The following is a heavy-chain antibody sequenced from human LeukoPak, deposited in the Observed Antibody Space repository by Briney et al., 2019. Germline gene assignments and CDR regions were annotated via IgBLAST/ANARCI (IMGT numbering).Heavy chain of an antibody. CDR1: VFTLRNYG. V-gene: IGHV3-23*01. CDR2: VSGSGGST. Sequence: GGSLRLFCAASVFTLRNYGLSWVTDDPGKGLEWVSDVSGSGGSTYYADSVKGRFTITRDNSKNTAYLQMSSLRAEDTAVYYCARPLNYYVSRFDYWGQGTMVTVSS. J-gene: IGHJ4*02. D-gene: IGHD3-10*02. CDR3: ARPLNYYVSRFDY.